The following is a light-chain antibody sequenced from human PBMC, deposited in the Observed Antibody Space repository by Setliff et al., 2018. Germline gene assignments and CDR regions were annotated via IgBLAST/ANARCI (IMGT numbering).Light chain of an antibody. CDR1: SSDVGGYNY. CDR3: SSYTSSSTFV. V-gene: IGLV2-14*01. J-gene: IGLJ1*01. Sequence: SVLTQPASVSGSPGQSITISCTGTSSDVGGYNYVSWYQXHPGKAPKLMIYDVSKRPSGVSNRFSGSKSGNTASLTISGLQAEDEADYYCSSYTSSSTFVFGTGTKVNVL. CDR2: DVS.